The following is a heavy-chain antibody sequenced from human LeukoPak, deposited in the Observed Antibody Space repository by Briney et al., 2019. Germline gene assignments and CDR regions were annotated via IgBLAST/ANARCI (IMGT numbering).Heavy chain of an antibody. CDR1: GFTFSSYC. V-gene: IGHV3-21*01. CDR2: IIISIRYT. Sequence: MSGRSLRLVCAPAGFTFSSYCINSARQDAGKWLEWVSSIIISIRYTSYTDSVKGRFTISRANAKNSLYLQMNSLRAEDTAVYYCARDSLLSPATTAVRLSAYYYYYMAVWGKGTTVTVSS. CDR3: ARDSLLSPATTAVRLSAYYYYYMAV. D-gene: IGHD1-1*01. J-gene: IGHJ6*03.